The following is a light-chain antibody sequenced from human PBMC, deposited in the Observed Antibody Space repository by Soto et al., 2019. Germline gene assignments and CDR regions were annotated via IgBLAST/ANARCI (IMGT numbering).Light chain of an antibody. V-gene: IGKV1-5*03. CDR2: KTS. J-gene: IGKJ1*01. CDR1: QPVDPW. CDR3: QQYYSRET. Sequence: DIHMTQSPSTVSASVGDRVTITCRASQPVDPWLAWHQQKPGKAPRVLIYKTSDLENGVPSRFSGSRSGAVYALTISGVQPDDFATYCCQQYYSRETFGQGTRVEV.